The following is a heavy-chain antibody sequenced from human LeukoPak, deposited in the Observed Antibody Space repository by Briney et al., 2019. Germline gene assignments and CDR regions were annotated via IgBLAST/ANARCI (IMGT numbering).Heavy chain of an antibody. CDR2: VHQSGVT. D-gene: IGHD2-15*01. J-gene: IGHJ4*02. CDR3: AENGPWSLKY. Sequence: PSETLSLTCAVSGGFISNINWWSWVRQSPGRGLEWIGEVHQSGVTNYNPSLKSRVTISLDKSNNQFSLKLNSVTAADTAVYFCAENGPWSLKYWGQGTLVTVSS. V-gene: IGHV4-4*02. CDR1: GGFISNINW.